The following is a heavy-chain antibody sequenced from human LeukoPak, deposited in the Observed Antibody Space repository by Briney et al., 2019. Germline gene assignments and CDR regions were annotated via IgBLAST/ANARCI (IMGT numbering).Heavy chain of an antibody. Sequence: ASVKVSCRASGYTFTSYGISWVRQAPGQALEWMGWISTYNGNAHYAQKLQGRVTMTTDTSTGTAYMELRSLRSDDTAVYYCARSSPAVAGSVFDYWGQGTLVTVSS. CDR3: ARSSPAVAGSVFDY. V-gene: IGHV1-18*01. CDR2: ISTYNGNA. D-gene: IGHD6-19*01. CDR1: GYTFTSYG. J-gene: IGHJ4*02.